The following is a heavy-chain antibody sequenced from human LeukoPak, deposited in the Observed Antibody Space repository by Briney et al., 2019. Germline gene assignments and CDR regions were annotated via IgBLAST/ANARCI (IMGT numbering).Heavy chain of an antibody. D-gene: IGHD3-3*01. Sequence: PSETLSLTCTVSGGSISSYYWSWIRQPPGKGLEWIGYIYYSGSTNCNPSLKSRVTISVDTSKNQFSLKLSSVTAADTAVYYCARGKFDDFWSGYYKEVWMGVWGQGTTVTVSS. V-gene: IGHV4-59*01. CDR1: GGSISSYY. J-gene: IGHJ6*02. CDR2: IYYSGST. CDR3: ARGKFDDFWSGYYKEVWMGV.